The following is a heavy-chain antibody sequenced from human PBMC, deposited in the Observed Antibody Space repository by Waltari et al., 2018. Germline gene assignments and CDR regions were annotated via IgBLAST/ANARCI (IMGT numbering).Heavy chain of an antibody. CDR1: GFTFSSYA. CDR2: IYSGGST. V-gene: IGHV3-23*03. J-gene: IGHJ5*02. CDR3: ARHTSIAAAGKGFDP. D-gene: IGHD6-13*01. Sequence: EVQLLESGGGLVQPGGSLRLSCAASGFTFSSYAMSWVRQAPGKGLEWVSVIYSGGSTYYADSVKGRFTISRDNSKNTLYLQMNSLRAEDTAVYYCARHTSIAAAGKGFDPWGQGTLVTVSS.